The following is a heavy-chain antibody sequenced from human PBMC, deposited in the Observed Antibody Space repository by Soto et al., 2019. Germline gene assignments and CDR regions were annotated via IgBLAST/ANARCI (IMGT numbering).Heavy chain of an antibody. CDR2: IFYSGST. J-gene: IGHJ4*02. D-gene: IGHD1-26*01. Sequence: QVQLQESGPGLVKPSQTLSLTCSVSVGSINSGGYYWTWIRQHPGKGLEWIGNIFYSGSTSYNPSLKSRLTISIDTSKTHFALRLTSVTAADTAVYYCARNSVSKKIDFWGQGTLVTVSS. V-gene: IGHV4-31*03. CDR1: VGSINSGGYY. CDR3: ARNSVSKKIDF.